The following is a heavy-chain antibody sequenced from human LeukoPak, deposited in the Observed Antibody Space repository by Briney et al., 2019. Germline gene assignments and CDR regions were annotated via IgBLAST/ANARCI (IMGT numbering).Heavy chain of an antibody. V-gene: IGHV4-59*01. CDR3: ASGIAAAGSFDY. D-gene: IGHD6-13*01. CDR1: GGSISSYY. Sequence: SETLSLTCTVPGGSISSYYWSWIRQPPGKGLEWIGYIYYSGSTNYNPSLKSRVTISVDTSKNQFSLKLSSVTAADTAVYYCASGIAAAGSFDYWGQGTLVTVSS. J-gene: IGHJ4*02. CDR2: IYYSGST.